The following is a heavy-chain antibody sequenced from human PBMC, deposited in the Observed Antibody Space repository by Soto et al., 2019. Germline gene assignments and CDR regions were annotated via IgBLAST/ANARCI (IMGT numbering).Heavy chain of an antibody. J-gene: IGHJ6*02. CDR3: AERDV. CDR2: IDPSESYT. V-gene: IGHV5-10-1*01. Sequence: GGSPKIFCKSSGYRFTNFWISRVRQMPGKGLEWVGRIDPSESYTKYSPSFQGHVNNSPDKSISTAFPQCGRPKGPDTAMYYRAERDVWGQGTTVTVSS. CDR1: GYRFTNFW.